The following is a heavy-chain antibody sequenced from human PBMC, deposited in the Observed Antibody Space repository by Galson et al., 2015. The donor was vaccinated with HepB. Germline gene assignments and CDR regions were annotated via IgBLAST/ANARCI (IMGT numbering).Heavy chain of an antibody. J-gene: IGHJ6*03. CDR2: IIPIFGTA. D-gene: IGHD2-2*01. Sequence: SVKVSCKASGGTFSSYAISWVRQAPGQGLEWMGGIIPIFGTANYAQKFQGRVTITADESTSTAYMELSSLRSEDTAVYYCARDEGIVVVPAPRTPYYYYMDVWGKGTRSPSP. CDR1: GGTFSSYA. CDR3: ARDEGIVVVPAPRTPYYYYMDV. V-gene: IGHV1-69*13.